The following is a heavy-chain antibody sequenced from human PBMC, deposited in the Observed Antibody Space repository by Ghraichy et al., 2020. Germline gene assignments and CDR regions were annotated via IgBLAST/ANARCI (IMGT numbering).Heavy chain of an antibody. CDR3: ARDEYSSSSVLSY. V-gene: IGHV3-33*01. CDR1: GFTFSSYG. CDR2: IWYDGSNK. J-gene: IGHJ4*02. D-gene: IGHD6-6*01. Sequence: GGSLRLSCAASGFTFSSYGMHWVRQAPGKGLEWVAVIWYDGSNKYYADSVKGRFTISRDNSKNTLYLQMNSLRAEDTAVYYCARDEYSSSSVLSYWGQGTLVTVSS.